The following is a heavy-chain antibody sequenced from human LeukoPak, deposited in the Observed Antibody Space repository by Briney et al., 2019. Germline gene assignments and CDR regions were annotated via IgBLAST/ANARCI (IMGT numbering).Heavy chain of an antibody. CDR2: ISYDGSNK. Sequence: GRSLRLSCAASGFTFSSYGMHWVRQAPGKGLEWVAVISYDGSNKYYADSVKGRFTISRDNSKNTLYLQMNSLRAEGTAVYYCAKDLSSGSMDVWGKGTTVTVSS. D-gene: IGHD2-15*01. CDR3: AKDLSSGSMDV. CDR1: GFTFSSYG. V-gene: IGHV3-30*18. J-gene: IGHJ6*04.